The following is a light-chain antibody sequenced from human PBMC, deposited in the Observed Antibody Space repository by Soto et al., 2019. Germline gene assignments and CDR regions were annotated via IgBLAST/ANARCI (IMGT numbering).Light chain of an antibody. CDR1: QTISSNY. Sequence: EIVLTQSPGTLSVSPGERATLSCRASQTISSNYLGWYQQTPGQAPSLLNDATSRRATRTPDMFSGSGSATAFTLTIRRLEAEDAEIYYCQKYWSWTFGQGTKVEIK. CDR2: ATS. CDR3: QKYWSWT. J-gene: IGKJ1*01. V-gene: IGKV3-20*01.